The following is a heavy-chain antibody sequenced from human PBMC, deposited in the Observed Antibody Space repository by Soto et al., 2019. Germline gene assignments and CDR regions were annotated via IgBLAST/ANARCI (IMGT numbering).Heavy chain of an antibody. CDR1: GFTVSSNY. V-gene: IGHV3-66*01. J-gene: IGHJ4*02. D-gene: IGHD2-15*01. CDR2: IYSGGTT. Sequence: EVQLVESGGGLVQPGGSLRLSCAAAGFTVSSNYMSWVRQAPGKGLEWVSVIYSGGTTYYADSVKGRFTISRDNSKNTLYLQMSSPRAEDTAVYYCARYCSGGSCYDYWGQGTLVTVSS. CDR3: ARYCSGGSCYDY.